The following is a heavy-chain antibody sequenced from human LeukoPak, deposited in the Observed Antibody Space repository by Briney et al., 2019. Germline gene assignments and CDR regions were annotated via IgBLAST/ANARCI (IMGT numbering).Heavy chain of an antibody. CDR1: GFTFSSYW. D-gene: IGHD5-24*01. J-gene: IGHJ4*02. CDR3: ARGDIVEIPIDY. CDR2: INSDGSST. Sequence: HPGGSLRLSCAASGFTFSSYWMHWVRQAPGKGLVWVSRINSDGSSTSYADSVKGRSTISRDNAKNTLYLQMDSLRAEDTAVYYCARGDIVEIPIDYWGQGTLVTVSS. V-gene: IGHV3-74*01.